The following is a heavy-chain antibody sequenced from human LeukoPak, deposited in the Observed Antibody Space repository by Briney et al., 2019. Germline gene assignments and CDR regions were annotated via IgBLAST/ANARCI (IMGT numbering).Heavy chain of an antibody. V-gene: IGHV3-21*06. CDR1: GFTFRSYS. D-gene: IGHD3-3*01. CDR3: AKRWSGYLGDY. Sequence: GGSLRLSCAASGFTFRSYSMNWVRQAPGKGLEWVSSISSSSRYIYYADSMKGRFTISRDNSKNSLYLQMNSLRAEDTAVYYCAKRWSGYLGDYWGQGTLVTVSS. J-gene: IGHJ4*02. CDR2: ISSSSRYI.